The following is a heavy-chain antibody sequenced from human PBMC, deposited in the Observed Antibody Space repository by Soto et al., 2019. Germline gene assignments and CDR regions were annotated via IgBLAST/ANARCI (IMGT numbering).Heavy chain of an antibody. V-gene: IGHV4-59*01. CDR2: IYYSGSA. Sequence: QVQLQESGPELVKPSETLSLTCTVSGGAISSYYWSWIRQPPGKGLEWIGYIYYSGSANYNPSLKSRVTISVASSKIQFSLKLSSVTAADTAVYYGASEGVSSSWYNYYGMDVWGQGPTVTVSS. CDR3: ASEGVSSSWYNYYGMDV. D-gene: IGHD6-13*01. CDR1: GGAISSYY. J-gene: IGHJ6*02.